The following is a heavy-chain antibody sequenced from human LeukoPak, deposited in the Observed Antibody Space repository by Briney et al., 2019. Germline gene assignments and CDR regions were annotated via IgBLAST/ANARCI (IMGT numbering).Heavy chain of an antibody. V-gene: IGHV4-34*01. Sequence: SQTLSLTCAVYGGSFSGYYWSWIRQPPGKGLEWIGEINHSGSTNYNPSLKSRVTISVDTSKNQFSLKLSSVTAADTAVYYCASNQGPRYYYYGMDVWGQGTTVTVSS. CDR1: GGSFSGYY. J-gene: IGHJ6*02. CDR2: INHSGST. CDR3: ASNQGPRYYYYGMDV.